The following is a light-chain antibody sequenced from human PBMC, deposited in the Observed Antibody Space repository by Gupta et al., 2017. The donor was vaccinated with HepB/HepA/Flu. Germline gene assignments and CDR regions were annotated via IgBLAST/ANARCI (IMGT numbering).Light chain of an antibody. J-gene: IGKJ1*01. Sequence: DIQMTYPPSSLSASVGDRVTITCRASQDINSWLAWYQQKPEKAPKSLIYVASSLQSGVPSRFSGSGSGTNFTLTISSLQPEDFATYYCQQYKNYPRTFGQGTKVEIK. CDR3: QQYKNYPRT. CDR2: VAS. CDR1: QDINSW. V-gene: IGKV1D-16*01.